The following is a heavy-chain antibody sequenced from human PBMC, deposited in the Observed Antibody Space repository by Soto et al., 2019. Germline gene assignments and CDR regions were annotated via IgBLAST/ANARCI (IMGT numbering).Heavy chain of an antibody. Sequence: ETLSLTCAVYGGSFSGYYWSWIRQPPGKGLEWIGEINHSGSTNYNPSLKSRVTISVDTSKNQFSLKLSSVTAADTAVYYCARVRLGGGVGYCSSTSCYDAHYYYYYMDVWGKGTTVTVSS. CDR2: INHSGST. D-gene: IGHD2-2*01. CDR3: ARVRLGGGVGYCSSTSCYDAHYYYYYMDV. V-gene: IGHV4-34*01. CDR1: GGSFSGYY. J-gene: IGHJ6*03.